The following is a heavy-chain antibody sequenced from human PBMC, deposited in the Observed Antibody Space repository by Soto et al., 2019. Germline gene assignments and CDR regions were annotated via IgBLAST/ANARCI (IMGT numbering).Heavy chain of an antibody. CDR1: GGSIYTDDW. Sequence: QVRLQESGPGLVEPSGTLSLTCAVSGGSIYTDDWWTWVRQTPGKGLEWIGEVHQFVGTNYNPSHRSRVTISIDKSKNQYTPELTSVSAVDTAVYYCAKWGGLNFPRLYWGPRTLVTVSS. D-gene: IGHD3-16*01. V-gene: IGHV4-4*02. J-gene: IGHJ4*02. CDR2: VHQFVGT. CDR3: AKWGGLNFPRLY.